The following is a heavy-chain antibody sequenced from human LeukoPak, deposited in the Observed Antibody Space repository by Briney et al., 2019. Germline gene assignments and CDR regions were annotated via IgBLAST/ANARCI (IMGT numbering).Heavy chain of an antibody. Sequence: GGSLRLSCAASGFTFSSYAMHWVRQAPGKGLEWVAVISYDGSNKYYADSVKGRFTISRDNSKNTLYLQMNSLRAEDTAVYYCAKASGSFPFDYWGQETLVTVSS. CDR3: AKASGSFPFDY. V-gene: IGHV3-30*04. CDR2: ISYDGSNK. CDR1: GFTFSSYA. D-gene: IGHD1-26*01. J-gene: IGHJ4*02.